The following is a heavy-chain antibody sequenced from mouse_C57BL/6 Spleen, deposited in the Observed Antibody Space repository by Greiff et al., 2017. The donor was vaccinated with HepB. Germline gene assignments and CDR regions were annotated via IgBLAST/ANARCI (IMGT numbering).Heavy chain of an antibody. CDR2: ISSGSSTI. V-gene: IGHV5-17*01. CDR1: GFTFSDYG. Sequence: EVQLQESGGGLVKPGGSLKLSCAASGFTFSDYGMHWVRQAPEKGLEWVAYISSGSSTIYYADTVKGRFTISRDNAKNTLFLQMTSLRSEDTAMYYCARHGYYPDYWGQGTTLTVSS. CDR3: ARHGYYPDY. D-gene: IGHD2-2*01. J-gene: IGHJ2*01.